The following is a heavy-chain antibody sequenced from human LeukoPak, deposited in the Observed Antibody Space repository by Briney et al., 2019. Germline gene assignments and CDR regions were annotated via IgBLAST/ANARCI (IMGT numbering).Heavy chain of an antibody. CDR2: IYHSGST. Sequence: SETLSLTCTVSGGSISSSNWWSWVRQPPGKGLEWIGEIYHSGSTNYNPSLKSRVTISVDKSKNQFSLKLSSVTAADTAVYYCARDKRAVADKGGFDYWGQGTLVTVSS. D-gene: IGHD6-19*01. CDR3: ARDKRAVADKGGFDY. CDR1: GGSISSSNW. J-gene: IGHJ4*02. V-gene: IGHV4-4*02.